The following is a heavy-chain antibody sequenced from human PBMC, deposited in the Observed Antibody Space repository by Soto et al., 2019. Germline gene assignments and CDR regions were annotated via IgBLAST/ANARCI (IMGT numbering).Heavy chain of an antibody. CDR3: GRGRVPYCSSTSCYLNY. CDR1: GGSFIGYY. Sequence: PSEPLSLTCAVYGGSFIGYYWSWIRQPTGKGLEWIGEINHSGSTNYNPSLKSRVTISVDTSKNQFSLKLSSVTAADTAVYYCGRGRVPYCSSTSCYLNYWGQGTLVTVSS. V-gene: IGHV4-34*01. D-gene: IGHD2-2*01. J-gene: IGHJ4*02. CDR2: INHSGST.